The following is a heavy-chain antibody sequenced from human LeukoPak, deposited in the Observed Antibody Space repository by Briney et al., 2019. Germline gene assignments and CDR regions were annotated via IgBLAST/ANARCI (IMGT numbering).Heavy chain of an antibody. Sequence: ASVKVSCKASGYTFTSYAMHWVRRAPGQRLEWMGWINAGNGDTKYSQKFQGRVTMTTDTSTSTAYMELRSLRSDDTAVYYCARDKHSFYDFWSGYSNWFDPWGQGTLVTVSS. J-gene: IGHJ5*02. D-gene: IGHD3-3*01. CDR1: GYTFTSYA. V-gene: IGHV1-3*01. CDR2: INAGNGDT. CDR3: ARDKHSFYDFWSGYSNWFDP.